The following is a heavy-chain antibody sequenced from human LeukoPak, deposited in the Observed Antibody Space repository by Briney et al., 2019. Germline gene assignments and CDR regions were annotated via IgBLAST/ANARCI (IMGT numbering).Heavy chain of an antibody. CDR2: ITGDGSTP. CDR3: ARVGFSGYDS. V-gene: IGHV3-64*01. J-gene: IGHJ5*02. Sequence: GGSLRLSCATCGFVFSNYAMNCVRQAPGKGLEYVSAITGDGSTPYYANSVKGRFTISRDNSRNTLYLQMGSLRSEDMAVYYCARVGFSGYDSWGQGALVTVSS. CDR1: GFVFSNYA. D-gene: IGHD5-12*01.